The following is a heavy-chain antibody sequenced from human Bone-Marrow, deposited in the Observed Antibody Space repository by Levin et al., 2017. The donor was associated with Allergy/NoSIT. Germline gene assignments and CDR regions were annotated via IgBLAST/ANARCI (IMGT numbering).Heavy chain of an antibody. CDR3: ARDAGFSGFNFDY. J-gene: IGHJ4*02. D-gene: IGHD1-26*01. Sequence: PSETLSLICSVSGDSTGRHYWSWIRQAPGKGLEWLGNIKYGGSTSYNPSLKSRVTMSVDTSRNQVFLKLSFLTAADTAIYYCARDAGFSGFNFDYWGLGTLVTVSS. V-gene: IGHV4-59*11. CDR2: IKYGGST. CDR1: GDSTGRHY.